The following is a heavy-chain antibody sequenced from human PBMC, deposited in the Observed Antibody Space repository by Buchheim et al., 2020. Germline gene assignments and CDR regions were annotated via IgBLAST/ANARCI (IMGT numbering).Heavy chain of an antibody. D-gene: IGHD2-2*01. J-gene: IGHJ6*02. V-gene: IGHV3-30*18. CDR3: AKEGKNAMEDCSSTSCYSYGMDV. Sequence: QVQLVESGGGVVQPGRSLRLSCAASGFTFSSYGMHWVRQAPGKGLEWVAVISYDGSNKYYADSVKGRFTISRDNSKNTLYLQMNSLRAEDTAVYYCAKEGKNAMEDCSSTSCYSYGMDVWGQGTT. CDR2: ISYDGSNK. CDR1: GFTFSSYG.